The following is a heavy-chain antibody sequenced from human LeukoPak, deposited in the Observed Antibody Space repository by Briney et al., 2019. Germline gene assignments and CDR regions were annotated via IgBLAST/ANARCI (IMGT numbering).Heavy chain of an antibody. V-gene: IGHV5-51*01. CDR1: GYSFTTYW. J-gene: IGHJ4*02. Sequence: GESLKISCKGSGYSFTTYWIGWVRQMPGKRLEWMGIIYPDDSDTRYSPSFQGQVTVSADKSISTAYLQWSSLKASDTAMYYCARQVAGPRGDFDYWGQGTLVTVSS. CDR2: IYPDDSDT. CDR3: ARQVAGPRGDFDY.